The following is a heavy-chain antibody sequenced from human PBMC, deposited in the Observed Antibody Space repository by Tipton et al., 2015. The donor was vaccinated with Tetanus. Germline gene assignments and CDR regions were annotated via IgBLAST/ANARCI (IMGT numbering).Heavy chain of an antibody. CDR2: ISGGGGNT. CDR1: GFTFSSYA. CDR3: AKDPYCSLGSCYSAY. J-gene: IGHJ4*02. D-gene: IGHD2-15*01. V-gene: IGHV3-23*01. Sequence: GSLRLSCAASGFTFSSYAMSWVRQAPGKGLEWVSGISGGGGNTYYADSAKGRFTISRDNSKNTLYLQMNSLRAEDTAIYYCAKDPYCSLGSCYSAYWGQGTLVTVSS.